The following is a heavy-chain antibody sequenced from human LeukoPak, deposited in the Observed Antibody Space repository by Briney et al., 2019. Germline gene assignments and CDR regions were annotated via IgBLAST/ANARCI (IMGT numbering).Heavy chain of an antibody. J-gene: IGHJ4*02. CDR1: GFTFSSYA. CDR3: AKANQGYRYFDY. Sequence: PGGPLRLSCAASGFTFSSYAMSWVRQAPGKGLEWVSAIRGSGGSTYYAASVKGRFTISRDNSKTTLYLQMNSLRGEDTAVYYCAKANQGYRYFDYWDEGTLVTVSS. V-gene: IGHV3-23*01. CDR2: IRGSGGST. D-gene: IGHD1-1*01.